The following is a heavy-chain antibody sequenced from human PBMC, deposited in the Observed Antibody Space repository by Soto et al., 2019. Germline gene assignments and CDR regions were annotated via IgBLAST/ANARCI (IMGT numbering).Heavy chain of an antibody. V-gene: IGHV1-69*12. CDR2: IIPRSATS. Sequence: QVQLVQSGAEVKKPGSSVKVSCKASGDTFSTYTITWMRQAPGQGLEWMGGIIPRSATSNYAQKFQGRVTITADESKGTASMALSSLRSEDTAVYYCAREGLVLVPTSVNSDYYYYAMDVWGQGTTVTVSS. CDR3: AREGLVLVPTSVNSDYYYYAMDV. D-gene: IGHD2-2*01. J-gene: IGHJ6*02. CDR1: GDTFSTYT.